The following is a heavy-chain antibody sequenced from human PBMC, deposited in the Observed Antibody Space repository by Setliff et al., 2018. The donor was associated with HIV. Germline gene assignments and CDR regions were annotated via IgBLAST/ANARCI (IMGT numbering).Heavy chain of an antibody. D-gene: IGHD3-22*01. CDR1: GDSISSSSYY. Sequence: LSLTCTVSGDSISSSSYYWGWIRQPPGKGLEWIGSISYSGSTYYNPSLKSRVTISVDTSKNQFSLKLSSVTAADTAVYYCATNADTSGYPPPPFDYWGQGTLVTVSS. V-gene: IGHV4-39*01. CDR2: ISYSGST. J-gene: IGHJ4*02. CDR3: ATNADTSGYPPPPFDY.